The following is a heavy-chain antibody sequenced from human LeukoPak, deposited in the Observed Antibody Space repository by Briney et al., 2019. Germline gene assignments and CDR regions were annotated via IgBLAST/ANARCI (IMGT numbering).Heavy chain of an antibody. CDR2: IYYSGST. V-gene: IGHV4-59*01. J-gene: IGHJ3*02. CDR1: GGSISSYY. Sequence: SETLSLTCTVSGGSISSYYWSWIRQPPGKGLEWIGYIYYSGSTNYNPSLKSRVTISVDTSKNQFSLKLSSVTAADTAVYYCARDPTVTTSDGIAFDIWGQGTMVTVSS. D-gene: IGHD4-17*01. CDR3: ARDPTVTTSDGIAFDI.